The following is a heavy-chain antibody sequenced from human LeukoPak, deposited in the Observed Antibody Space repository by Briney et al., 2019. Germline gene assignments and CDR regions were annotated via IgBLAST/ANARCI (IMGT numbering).Heavy chain of an antibody. D-gene: IGHD6-19*01. CDR2: ISGSGGST. J-gene: IGHJ4*02. CDR3: AKGKTGYSSGWYFGY. Sequence: GGSLRLSCAASGFTFSSCAMSWVRQAPGKGLEWVSAISGSGGSTYYADSVKGRFTISRDNSKNTLYLQMNSLRAEDTAVYYCAKGKTGYSSGWYFGYWGQGTLVTVSS. CDR1: GFTFSSCA. V-gene: IGHV3-23*01.